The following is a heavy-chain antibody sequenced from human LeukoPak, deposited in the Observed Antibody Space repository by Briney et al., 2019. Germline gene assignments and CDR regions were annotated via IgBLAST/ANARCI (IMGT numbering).Heavy chain of an antibody. V-gene: IGHV3-48*01. CDR1: GFTFSSYS. Sequence: PGGALRLSCAASGFTFSSYSMNWVRQAPPKEVAWVSYISSSNSTISKADPVKGRFTTARDNAKNSLYLQMHSLRAEDTAVYYCARDQLVTPRGVYYYYMDVWGKGTTVTVSS. CDR3: ARDQLVTPRGVYYYYMDV. D-gene: IGHD6-13*01. CDR2: ISSSNSTI. J-gene: IGHJ6*03.